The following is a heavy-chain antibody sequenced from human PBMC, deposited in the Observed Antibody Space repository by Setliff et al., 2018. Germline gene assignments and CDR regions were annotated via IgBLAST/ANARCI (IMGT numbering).Heavy chain of an antibody. J-gene: IGHJ6*03. D-gene: IGHD3-22*01. CDR3: VREGVDSRSSTDYRYYMDV. Sequence: GASVKVSCKASGYTFTDHYLYWVRQAPGQGLECMGRINPNNGGTNYAQKFQGRVTLTRDTSITTVYMELSTLTSDDTAVYYCVREGVDSRSSTDYRYYMDVWGKGTTVTVSS. CDR1: GYTFTDHY. V-gene: IGHV1-2*06. CDR2: INPNNGGT.